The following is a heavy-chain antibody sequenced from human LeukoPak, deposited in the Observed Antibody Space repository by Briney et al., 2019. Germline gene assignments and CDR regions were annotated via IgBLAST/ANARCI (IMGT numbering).Heavy chain of an antibody. J-gene: IGHJ4*02. CDR1: GXTFSSYW. V-gene: IGHV3-74*01. Sequence: PGGSLRLSCAASGXTFSSYWMHWVRQAPGKGLVWVSRIKSDGTSTRYADSVKGRFTISRDNAKNTLYLQMNSLKAEDTAVYYCVRDYYDSSAYLFDYWGQGTLVTVSS. CDR2: IKSDGTST. CDR3: VRDYYDSSAYLFDY. D-gene: IGHD3-22*01.